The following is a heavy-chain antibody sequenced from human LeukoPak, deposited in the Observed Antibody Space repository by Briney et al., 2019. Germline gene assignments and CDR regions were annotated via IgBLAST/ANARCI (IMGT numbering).Heavy chain of an antibody. J-gene: IGHJ4*02. Sequence: SQTLSLTCTVSGGSISSGDYYWSWIRQPPGKGLEWIGYIYYSGSTYYNPSLKSRVTISVDTSKNQFSLKLSSVTAADTGVYYCARDSGYYYGSGKSGYFDYWGQGTLVTVSS. CDR3: ARDSGYYYGSGKSGYFDY. CDR2: IYYSGST. D-gene: IGHD3-10*01. V-gene: IGHV4-30-4*01. CDR1: GGSISSGDYY.